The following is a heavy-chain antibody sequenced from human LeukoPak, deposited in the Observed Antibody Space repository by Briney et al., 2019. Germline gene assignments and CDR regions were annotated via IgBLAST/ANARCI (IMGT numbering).Heavy chain of an antibody. CDR2: IIPILGIA. J-gene: IGHJ5*02. V-gene: IGHV1-69*04. CDR1: GGTFSSYA. D-gene: IGHD3-22*01. CDR3: ARDLGDSSGHH. Sequence: ASVKVSCKASGGTFSSYAISWVRQAPGQGLEWMGRIIPILGIANYAQKFQGRVTITADKSTSTAYMELSSLRSEDTAVYYCARDLGDSSGHHWGQGTLVTVSS.